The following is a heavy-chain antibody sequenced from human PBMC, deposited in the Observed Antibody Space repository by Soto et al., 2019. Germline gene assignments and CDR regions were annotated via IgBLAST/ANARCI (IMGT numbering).Heavy chain of an antibody. D-gene: IGHD3-10*01. J-gene: IGHJ4*02. CDR3: AKASGWFGEFDY. CDR2: ISGSGGST. CDR1: GFTFSSYA. Sequence: EVQLLESGGGLVQPGGSLRLSCAASGFTFSSYAMSWVRQAPGKGLEWVSAISGSGGSTYYADSVKGRFAISRDNSKNTLYLQMNSLRAEDTAVYYCAKASGWFGEFDYWGQGTLVTVSS. V-gene: IGHV3-23*01.